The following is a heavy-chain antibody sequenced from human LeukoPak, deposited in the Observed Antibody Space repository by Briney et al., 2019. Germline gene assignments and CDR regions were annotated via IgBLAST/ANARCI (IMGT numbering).Heavy chain of an antibody. CDR3: ARETGAAGTVDY. CDR2: TYYRSKWYN. V-gene: IGHV6-1*01. CDR1: GDTVSSYTAP. Sequence: SQTLSLTCAISGDTVSSYTAPWICITQSQSRGLESLGRTYYRSKWYNDYAVSVKSRITINPDTSKNQFSLQLNSVTPEDTAVYYCARETGAAGTVDYWGQGTLVTVSS. J-gene: IGHJ4*02. D-gene: IGHD6-13*01.